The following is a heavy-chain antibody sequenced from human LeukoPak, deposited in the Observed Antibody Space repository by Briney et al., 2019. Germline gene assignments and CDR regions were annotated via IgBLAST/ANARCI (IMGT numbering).Heavy chain of an antibody. CDR2: INPNRGGT. CDR1: GYTFTDYY. D-gene: IGHD3-22*01. J-gene: IGHJ4*02. Sequence: GASVKVSCKASGYTFTDYYMHWVRQAPGQGLEWMGWINPNRGGTNYAQKFQGRVTMTRDTSISTAYIELSRLRSDDTAVYYCARDERYDSSGYPFDYWGQGTLVTVSS. V-gene: IGHV1-2*02. CDR3: ARDERYDSSGYPFDY.